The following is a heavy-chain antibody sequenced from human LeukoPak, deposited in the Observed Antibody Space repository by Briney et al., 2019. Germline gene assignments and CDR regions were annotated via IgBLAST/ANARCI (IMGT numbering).Heavy chain of an antibody. CDR2: INWNGGST. Sequence: GGSLRLSCAASGFTFDDYGMSWVRQAPGKGLEWVSGINWNGGSTGYADSVKGRFTISRDNAKKSLYLQMNSLRVEDTALYYCERDHLPPMYCSGGSCSSAPGYWGQGTRVTVSS. CDR3: ERDHLPPMYCSGGSCSSAPGY. D-gene: IGHD2-15*01. CDR1: GFTFDDYG. J-gene: IGHJ4*02. V-gene: IGHV3-20*04.